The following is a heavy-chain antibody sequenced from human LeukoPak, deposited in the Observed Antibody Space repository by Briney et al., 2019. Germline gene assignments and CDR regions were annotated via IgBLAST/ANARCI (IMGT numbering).Heavy chain of an antibody. CDR2: IKSKTDGCTT. CDR3: TTVAIVVPAAMRPRDYYYYYGMGV. J-gene: IGHJ6*02. V-gene: IGHV3-15*01. D-gene: IGHD2-2*01. Sequence: PGGSLRLSCAASGFTFSNAWMSWVRQAPGKGLEWVGRIKSKTDGCTTDYAAPVKGRFTISRDDSKNTLYLQMNSLKTEDTAVYYCTTVAIVVPAAMRPRDYYYYYGMGVWGQGTTVTVSS. CDR1: GFTFSNAW.